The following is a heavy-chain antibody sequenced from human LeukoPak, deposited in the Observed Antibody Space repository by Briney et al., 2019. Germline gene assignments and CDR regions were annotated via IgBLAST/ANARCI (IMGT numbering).Heavy chain of an antibody. D-gene: IGHD6-19*01. CDR3: AKGLGYSSGWYNIDY. V-gene: IGHV3-23*01. Sequence: GGSLRLSCAASGFTFSSYAMNWVRQAPGKGLEWVSAISGSGGRTYYADSVKGRFTISRDNSKNTLYLQMNSLRAEDTAVYYCAKGLGYSSGWYNIDYWGQGTLVTVSS. CDR2: ISGSGGRT. CDR1: GFTFSSYA. J-gene: IGHJ4*02.